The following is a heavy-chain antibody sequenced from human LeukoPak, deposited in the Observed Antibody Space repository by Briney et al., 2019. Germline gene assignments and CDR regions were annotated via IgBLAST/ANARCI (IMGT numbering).Heavy chain of an antibody. Sequence: PGGSLRLSCGASGFTFSGYSMNWVRQAPGKGLEWVSSISTSSSYIYYADSVKGRFTISRDNAKKSLYLQMNSLRAEDTAVYYCARDSGSYLFDYWGQGTLVTVSS. CDR3: ARDSGSYLFDY. CDR1: GFTFSGYS. J-gene: IGHJ4*02. CDR2: ISTSSSYI. D-gene: IGHD1-26*01. V-gene: IGHV3-21*01.